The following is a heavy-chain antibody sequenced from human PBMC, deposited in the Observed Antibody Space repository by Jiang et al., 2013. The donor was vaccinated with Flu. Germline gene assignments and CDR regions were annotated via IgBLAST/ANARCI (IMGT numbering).Heavy chain of an antibody. D-gene: IGHD1-20*01. CDR1: GFTFSSYE. CDR2: ISSSGSYI. V-gene: IGHV3-48*03. Sequence: VQLLESGGGLVQPGGSLRLSCAASGFTFSSYEMNWVRQAPGKGLEWVSYISSSGSYIYYADSVKGRFTISRDNAKNSLYLQMNSLRAEDTAVYYCARGPLHLTGTTNWFDPWGQGTLVTVSS. CDR3: ARGPLHLTGTTNWFDP. J-gene: IGHJ5*02.